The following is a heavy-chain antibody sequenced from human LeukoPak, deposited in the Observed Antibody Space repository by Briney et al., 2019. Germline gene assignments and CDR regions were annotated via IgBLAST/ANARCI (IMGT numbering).Heavy chain of an antibody. Sequence: GGTLRLSCAASGLTFSSYGMSWVRQAPGRGLEWVSAISTTGGTTYYADSVRGRFTISRDNSRDTLYLQMNSLRAEDTAVYYCARDAVSYYYDSSGLGYFDYWGQGTLVTVSS. J-gene: IGHJ4*02. V-gene: IGHV3-23*01. CDR1: GLTFSSYG. D-gene: IGHD3-22*01. CDR2: ISTTGGTT. CDR3: ARDAVSYYYDSSGLGYFDY.